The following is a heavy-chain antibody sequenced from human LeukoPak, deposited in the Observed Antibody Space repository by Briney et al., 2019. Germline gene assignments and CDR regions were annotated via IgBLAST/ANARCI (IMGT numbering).Heavy chain of an antibody. V-gene: IGHV3-13*01. CDR2: IGTAGDT. J-gene: IGHJ3*02. D-gene: IGHD2-15*01. CDR1: GFTFSSYD. Sequence: GGSLRLSCAASGFTFSSYDMHWVRQATGKGLEWVSAIGTAGDTYYPGSVKGRFTISRENAKNSLYLQMNSLRAGDTAVYYCARGFSGGSFDAFDIWGQGTMVTVSS. CDR3: ARGFSGGSFDAFDI.